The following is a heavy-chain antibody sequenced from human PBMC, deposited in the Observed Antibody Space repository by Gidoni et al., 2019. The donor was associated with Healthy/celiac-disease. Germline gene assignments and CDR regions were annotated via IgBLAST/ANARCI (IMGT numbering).Heavy chain of an antibody. J-gene: IGHJ5*02. V-gene: IGHV5-10-1*03. CDR1: GYRFTSYW. Sequence: EVQLVQSGAEVKKPGESLRIYWKGSGYRFTSYWISWVRPMPGKGLGWMGRIDPSDSYTNYSPSFQGHVTISADKSISTAYLQWSSLKASDTAMYYCAREGDVDTAMVTWGQGTLVTVSS. CDR2: IDPSDSYT. CDR3: AREGDVDTAMVT. D-gene: IGHD5-18*01.